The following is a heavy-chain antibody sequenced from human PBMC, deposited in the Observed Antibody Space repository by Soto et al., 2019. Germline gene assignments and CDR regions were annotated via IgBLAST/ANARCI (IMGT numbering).Heavy chain of an antibody. CDR1: GVSISGYY. J-gene: IGHJ3*01. CDR3: ASDQINQSVCDF. CDR2: MYISGST. D-gene: IGHD3-16*01. Sequence: QMQLQESGPGLVKPSETLSLTCSVAGVSISGYYWTWIRQTAGKGLEWIGRMYISGSTNYNPSLKSRATMSIDTSKNYFSLKLRSVTAADTAVYYCASDQINQSVCDFWGQGTMVTVSS. V-gene: IGHV4-4*07.